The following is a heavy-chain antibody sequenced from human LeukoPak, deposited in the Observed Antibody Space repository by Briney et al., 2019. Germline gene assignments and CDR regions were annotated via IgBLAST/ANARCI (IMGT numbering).Heavy chain of an antibody. J-gene: IGHJ4*02. CDR3: ARGPRYAYDSSALVLDS. CDR2: IIPIFGTA. V-gene: IGHV1-69*01. Sequence: ASVKVSCKASGGTFSSYAISWVRQAPGQGLEWMGGIIPIFGTANYAQKFQGRVTITADESTSTAYMELSSLRPEDTAVYYCARGPRYAYDSSALVLDSWGQGTLVTVSS. D-gene: IGHD3-22*01. CDR1: GGTFSSYA.